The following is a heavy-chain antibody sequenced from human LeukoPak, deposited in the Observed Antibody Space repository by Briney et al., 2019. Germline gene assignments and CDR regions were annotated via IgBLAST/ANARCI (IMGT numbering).Heavy chain of an antibody. V-gene: IGHV6-1*01. CDR2: TYYRSKWYN. J-gene: IGHJ6*02. Sequence: SQTLSLTCAISGDSVSSNSATWNWIWQSPSRGLEWLGRTYYRSKWYNDYAVSVKSRVTINPDTSKNQFSLQLNSVTPEDTALYYCARKASFGMDVWGQGTTVTVSS. D-gene: IGHD3-3*01. CDR1: GDSVSSNSAT. CDR3: ARKASFGMDV.